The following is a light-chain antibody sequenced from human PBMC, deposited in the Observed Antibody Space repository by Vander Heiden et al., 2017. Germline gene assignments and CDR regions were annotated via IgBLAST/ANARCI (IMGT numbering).Light chain of an antibody. CDR3: QAWDNSIAV. CDR1: TLGRKN. Sequence: SYELTQPPAVSLSPGQTARITCPGDTLGRKNFCWYQQKQGQATVLVIYQDNQRPSEIPERFSGSNSGNTATLPISGTQAVDEADYYWQAWDNSIAVFGGGTRLTVL. J-gene: IGLJ2*01. CDR2: QDN. V-gene: IGLV3-1*01.